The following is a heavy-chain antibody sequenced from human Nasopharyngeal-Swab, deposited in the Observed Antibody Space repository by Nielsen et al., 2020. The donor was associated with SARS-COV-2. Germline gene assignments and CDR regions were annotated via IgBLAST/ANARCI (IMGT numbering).Heavy chain of an antibody. V-gene: IGHV3-30-3*01. CDR3: VISSISRYGDALDI. CDR2: ISYDGSKK. Sequence: WIRQPPGKGLEWVAIISYDGSKKYYADSVKGRFTISRDNSKNTLYLQMNSLRAEDTAVYHCVISSISRYGDALDIWGQGTMVTVSS. D-gene: IGHD2-2*01. J-gene: IGHJ3*02.